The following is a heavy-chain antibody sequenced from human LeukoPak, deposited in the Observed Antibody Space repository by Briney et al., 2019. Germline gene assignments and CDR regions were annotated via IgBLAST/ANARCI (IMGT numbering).Heavy chain of an antibody. Sequence: VASVKVSCKASGYSFTNYDINWVRQATGQGLEWMGWLSPNTGNTGYAQKFQGRVTITRNTSISTAYLELSSLRSEDTAIYYCARMYYYDNSGDDNWFDPWGQGTLVTVSS. CDR2: LSPNTGNT. V-gene: IGHV1-8*03. CDR1: GYSFTNYD. J-gene: IGHJ5*02. D-gene: IGHD3-22*01. CDR3: ARMYYYDNSGDDNWFDP.